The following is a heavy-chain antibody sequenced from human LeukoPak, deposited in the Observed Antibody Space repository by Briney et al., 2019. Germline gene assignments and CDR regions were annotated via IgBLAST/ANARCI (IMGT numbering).Heavy chain of an antibody. J-gene: IGHJ4*02. Sequence: SETLSLTCTVSGGSVSSGSYYWGWIRQPPGKGLEWIGYIYYSGSTNYNPSLKSRVTISVDTSKNQFSLKLSSVTAADTAVYYCARGTWGYCSSTSCYKDWGQGTLVTVSS. CDR3: ARGTWGYCSSTSCYKD. CDR2: IYYSGST. V-gene: IGHV4-61*01. CDR1: GGSVSSGSYY. D-gene: IGHD2-2*01.